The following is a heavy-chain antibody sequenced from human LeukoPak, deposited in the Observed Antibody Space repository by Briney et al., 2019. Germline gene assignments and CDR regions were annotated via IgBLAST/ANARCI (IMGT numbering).Heavy chain of an antibody. V-gene: IGHV4-39*07. CDR2: IYYSGST. Sequence: SETLSLTCTVSGGSISSSSYYWGWIRQPPGKGLEWIGSIYYSGSTYYNPSLKSRVTISVDTSKNQFSLKLSSVTAADTAVYYCARDSQTSNSGWYAWTQKVPDAFDIWGQGTMVTVSS. CDR1: GGSISSSSYY. D-gene: IGHD6-19*01. CDR3: ARDSQTSNSGWYAWTQKVPDAFDI. J-gene: IGHJ3*02.